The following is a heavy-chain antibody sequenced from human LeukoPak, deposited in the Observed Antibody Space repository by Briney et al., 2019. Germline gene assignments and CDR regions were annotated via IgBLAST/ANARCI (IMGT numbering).Heavy chain of an antibody. D-gene: IGHD3-10*01. CDR3: AGGLGSGNWFDP. CDR2: IYYSGST. Sequence: SEALSLTCTVSGGSISSSSYYWGWIRQPPGKGLEWIGSIYYSGSTYYNPSLKSRVTISVDTSKNQFSLKLSSVTAADTAVYYCAGGLGSGNWFDPWGQGTLVTVSS. CDR1: GGSISSSSYY. J-gene: IGHJ5*02. V-gene: IGHV4-39*07.